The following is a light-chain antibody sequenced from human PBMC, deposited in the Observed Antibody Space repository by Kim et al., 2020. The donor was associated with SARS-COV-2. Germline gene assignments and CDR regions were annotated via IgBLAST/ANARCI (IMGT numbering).Light chain of an antibody. CDR3: QQYGNSFWT. V-gene: IGKV3-20*01. J-gene: IGKJ1*01. Sequence: EIVLTQSPGTLSLSPGERATLSCRASQSVSSDYLAWYQQKPGQAPRPLIYGAASRATGIPDRFSGSGSGTDFTLTISRLEPEDFAVYYCQQYGNSFWTFGQGTKLEI. CDR1: QSVSSDY. CDR2: GAA.